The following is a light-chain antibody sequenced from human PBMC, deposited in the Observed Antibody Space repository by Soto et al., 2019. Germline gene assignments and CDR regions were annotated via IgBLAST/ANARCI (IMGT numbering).Light chain of an antibody. CDR2: GAS. V-gene: IGKV3-20*01. CDR3: QQYGSSPQT. CDR1: QSVSSSY. Sequence: EIVLTQSPATLSLSPGERATLSCRASQSVSSSYLGWYQQKPGQPPRLLNYGASSRATGIPDMFSGSGGGTVITLTISRLEPEDFAVYYCQQYGSSPQTFGQGTKVEIK. J-gene: IGKJ1*01.